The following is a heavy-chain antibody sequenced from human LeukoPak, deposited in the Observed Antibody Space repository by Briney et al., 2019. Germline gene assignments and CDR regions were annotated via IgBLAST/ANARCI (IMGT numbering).Heavy chain of an antibody. V-gene: IGHV4-34*01. Sequence: SETLSLTCAVYGGSFSGYYWSWIRQPPGKGLEWIGEINHSGSTNYNPSLKSRVTISVDTSKNQFSLKLSSETAADTAVYYCARPKRGCAFDIWGQGTMVTVSS. D-gene: IGHD3-16*01. J-gene: IGHJ3*02. CDR2: INHSGST. CDR3: ARPKRGCAFDI. CDR1: GGSFSGYY.